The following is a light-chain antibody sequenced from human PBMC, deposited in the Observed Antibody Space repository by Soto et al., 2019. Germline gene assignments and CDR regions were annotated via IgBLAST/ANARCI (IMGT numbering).Light chain of an antibody. J-gene: IGKJ3*01. V-gene: IGKV3-20*01. CDR1: QSVSSSY. Sequence: EIVLTRCPGTLSLSPGERATLSCRASQSVSSSYLAWYQQKPGQAPRLLIYGASSRATGIPDRFSDSGSGTDFTLTISRLEPEDFAVYYCQQYGSSPFTFGPGTKVDIK. CDR3: QQYGSSPFT. CDR2: GAS.